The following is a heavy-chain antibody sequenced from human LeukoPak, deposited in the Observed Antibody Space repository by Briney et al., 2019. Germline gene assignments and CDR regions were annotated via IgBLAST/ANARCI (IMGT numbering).Heavy chain of an antibody. Sequence: ASVKVSCKASGYTFTAYYMHWVRQAPGQGREWMGWIDTNTGNTKYAQTFQGRVTITRDTSTGTAYMELSSLISADTAVYYCASEAFCAGGSCYLQRVASWGPGTLVTVSS. CDR3: ASEAFCAGGSCYLQRVAS. V-gene: IGHV1-2*02. J-gene: IGHJ4*02. CDR1: GYTFTAYY. CDR2: IDTNTGNT. D-gene: IGHD2-15*01.